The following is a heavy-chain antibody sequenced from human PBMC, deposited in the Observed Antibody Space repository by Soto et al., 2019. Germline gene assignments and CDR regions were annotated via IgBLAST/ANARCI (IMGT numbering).Heavy chain of an antibody. V-gene: IGHV1-69*01. D-gene: IGHD4-17*01. CDR1: GGTFSSYA. J-gene: IGHJ6*02. CDR3: ARVRRPTVTTFYYYYGMDV. Sequence: QVQLVQSGAEVKKPGSSVKVSCKASGGTFSSYAISWVRQAPGQVLEWMGGIIPIFGTANYAHKFQGRVTITADASTSTAYMDRSSLRSEDTAVYYCARVRRPTVTTFYYYYGMDVWGQGTTVTVSS. CDR2: IIPIFGTA.